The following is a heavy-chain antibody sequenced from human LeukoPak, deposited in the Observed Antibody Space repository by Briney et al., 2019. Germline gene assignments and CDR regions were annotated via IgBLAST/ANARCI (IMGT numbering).Heavy chain of an antibody. CDR2: ISAYNGNT. V-gene: IGHV1-18*01. J-gene: IGHJ4*02. Sequence: ASVKVSCKASGYTFTSSGISWVRQAPGQGLEWMGWISAYNGNTNYAQKLQGRVTMTTDTSTSTAYMELRSLRSDDTAVYYCARDTRGVTRFVVVVAASIDYWGQGTLVTVSS. CDR3: ARDTRGVTRFVVVVAASIDY. D-gene: IGHD2-15*01. CDR1: GYTFTSSG.